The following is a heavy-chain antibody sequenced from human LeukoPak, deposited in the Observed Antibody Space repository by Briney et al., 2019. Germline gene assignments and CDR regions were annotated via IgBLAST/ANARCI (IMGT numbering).Heavy chain of an antibody. CDR2: ITGGGADT. D-gene: IGHD2-15*01. Sequence: GGSLRLSCAASGFAFSNYAMAWVRQAPGKEPEWVSVITGGGADTYQIDSVKGRFTISRDNSKNTLYLQMNSLRAEDTAVYFCAKGTLGHCNGASCYPLDYGGQGTSSPSPQ. J-gene: IGHJ4*02. V-gene: IGHV3-23*01. CDR1: GFAFSNYA. CDR3: AKGTLGHCNGASCYPLDY.